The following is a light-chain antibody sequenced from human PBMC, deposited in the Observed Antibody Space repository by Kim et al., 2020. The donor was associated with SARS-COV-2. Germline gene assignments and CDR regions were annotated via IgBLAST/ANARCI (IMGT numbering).Light chain of an antibody. J-gene: IGLJ2*01. CDR1: SLRSYY. V-gene: IGLV3-19*01. CDR2: GKN. CDR3: NSRDSSGNHLV. Sequence: SSELTQDPAVSVALGQTVRITCQGDSLRSYYASWYQQKPGQAPLLVIYGKNNRPSGIPDRFSGSTSGNTASLTITGAQAEDEADYYCNSRDSSGNHLVFGGGTQRPS.